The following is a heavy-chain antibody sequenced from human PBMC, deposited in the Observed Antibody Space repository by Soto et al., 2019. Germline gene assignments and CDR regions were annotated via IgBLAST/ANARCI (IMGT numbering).Heavy chain of an antibody. Sequence: QVQLVESGGGVVQPGRSLRLSCAASGFTFSSYGMHWVRQAPGKGLEWVAVISYDGSNKYYADSVKGRFTISRDNYKSTLYLQMNSLRAEDTAVYYCAKDEMATIGYYYYGMDVWGQGTTVTVSS. CDR1: GFTFSSYG. V-gene: IGHV3-30*18. CDR3: AKDEMATIGYYYYGMDV. CDR2: ISYDGSNK. J-gene: IGHJ6*02. D-gene: IGHD5-12*01.